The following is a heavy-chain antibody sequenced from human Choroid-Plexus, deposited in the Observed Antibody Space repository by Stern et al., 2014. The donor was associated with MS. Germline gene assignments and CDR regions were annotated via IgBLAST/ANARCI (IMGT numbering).Heavy chain of an antibody. CDR3: ARVGTFNNRWELDY. CDR1: GFTVSDHY. V-gene: IGHV3-72*01. Sequence: EMQLVESGGGLVQPGGSLTLSCAASGFTVSDHYMDWVRQAPGKGLEWLGRPRDERRGFTTEYAASVKGRFTISRDDSKKSLYLQMNSLKTEDTAVYYCARVGTFNNRWELDYWGQGALVTVSS. D-gene: IGHD4-23*01. CDR2: PRDERRGFTT. J-gene: IGHJ4*02.